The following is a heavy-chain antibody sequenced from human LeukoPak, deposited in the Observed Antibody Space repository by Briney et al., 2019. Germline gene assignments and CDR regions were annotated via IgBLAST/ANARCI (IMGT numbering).Heavy chain of an antibody. CDR3: AKDLRGYSYGYYFDY. CDR1: GFTFSSYG. D-gene: IGHD5-18*01. J-gene: IGHJ4*02. CDR2: IRYDGSNA. V-gene: IGHV3-30*02. Sequence: AGGSLRLSCPASGFTFSSYGMHWVRQAPGKGLEWVAYIRYDGSNAYYADSVKGQFTISRDNSKNTLYLQMNSLRAGDTAVYYCAKDLRGYSYGYYFDYWGQGTLVTVSS.